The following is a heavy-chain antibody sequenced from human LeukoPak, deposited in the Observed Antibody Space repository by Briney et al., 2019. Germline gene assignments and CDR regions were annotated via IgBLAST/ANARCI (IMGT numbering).Heavy chain of an antibody. CDR1: GFTFNTYG. D-gene: IGHD5-12*01. CDR3: ARVEGNIVTTTEGYFDY. V-gene: IGHV3-30*03. CDR2: ISYDGSKK. J-gene: IGHJ4*02. Sequence: PGGSLRLSCAASGFTFNTYGMHWVRQAPGKGLEWVAVISYDGSKKYYADSVKGRFTISRDNSKNTLHLQMNSLRAEDTAVYYCARVEGNIVTTTEGYFDYWGQGTLVTVSS.